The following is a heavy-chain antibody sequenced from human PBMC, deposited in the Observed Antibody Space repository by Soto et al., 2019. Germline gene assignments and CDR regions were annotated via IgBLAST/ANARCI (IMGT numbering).Heavy chain of an antibody. D-gene: IGHD4-17*01. V-gene: IGHV3-23*01. CDR2: ISGSGGST. CDR3: AKDMGSTVTYYYYYYGMDV. J-gene: IGHJ6*02. CDR1: GFTFSSYA. Sequence: GGSLRLSCAASGFTFSSYAMSWVRQAPGKGLEWVSAISGSGGSTYYADSVKGRFTISRDNSKNTLYLQMNSLRAEDTAVYYCAKDMGSTVTYYYYYYGMDVWGQGTTVTV.